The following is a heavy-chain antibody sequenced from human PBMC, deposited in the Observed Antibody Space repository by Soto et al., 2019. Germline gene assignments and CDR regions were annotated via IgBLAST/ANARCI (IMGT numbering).Heavy chain of an antibody. V-gene: IGHV2-5*02. CDR1: GFSLSTSGVG. CDR2: IYWDDDK. CDR3: AHSIAPRIFDY. D-gene: IGHD3-16*02. Sequence: QITLKESGPTLVKPTQTLTLTCTFSGFSLSTSGVGVGWIRQPPGKALEWLALIYWDDDKRYSPSLKSRLTINKDTSKTQVVLTLTNMDPVDTATYYCAHSIAPRIFDYWGQGTLVTVSS. J-gene: IGHJ4*02.